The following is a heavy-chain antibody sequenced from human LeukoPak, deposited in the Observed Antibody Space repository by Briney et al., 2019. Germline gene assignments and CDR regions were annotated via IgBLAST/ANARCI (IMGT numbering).Heavy chain of an antibody. Sequence: PGGSLSLACAVSGFTVSDTYMNWVRQAPGKGLEWVSVIYRGDVGTTYYADSVKGRFTISRDKSKNMLYLHMTSLRAEDMAVYYCARGTYFYDDSGFYFDSWGLGTLVTVSS. V-gene: IGHV3-53*01. CDR3: ARGTYFYDDSGFYFDS. CDR1: GFTVSDTY. CDR2: IYRGDVGTT. D-gene: IGHD3-22*01. J-gene: IGHJ4*02.